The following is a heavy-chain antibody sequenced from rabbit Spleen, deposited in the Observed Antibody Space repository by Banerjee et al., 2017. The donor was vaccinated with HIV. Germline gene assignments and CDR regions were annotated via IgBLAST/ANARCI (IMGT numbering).Heavy chain of an antibody. J-gene: IGHJ4*01. CDR1: GFSLSSGSD. Sequence: QSLEESGGDLVKPGASLTLTCTASGFSLSSGSDMCWVRQAPGKGLEWIACIYAGTSGRTYYANWAKGRFTISTTSSTTVTLQMTSLTAADTATYFCARDLAGVIGWNFSLWGPGTLVTVS. CDR3: ARDLAGVIGWNFSL. V-gene: IGHV1S40*01. CDR2: IYAGTSGRT. D-gene: IGHD4-1*01.